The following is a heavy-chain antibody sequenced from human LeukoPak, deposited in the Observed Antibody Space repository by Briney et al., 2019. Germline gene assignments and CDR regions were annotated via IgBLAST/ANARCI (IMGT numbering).Heavy chain of an antibody. Sequence: PSETLSLTCTVSGGSISSGGYYWSWIRQPPGKGLEWIGYIYHSGSTYYNPSLKSRVTISVDRSKNQFSLKLSSVTAADTAVYYCARVGGSGSYPSLPWGQGTLVTVSS. J-gene: IGHJ5*02. CDR3: ARVGGSGSYPSLP. D-gene: IGHD3-10*01. CDR1: GGSISSGGYY. V-gene: IGHV4-30-2*01. CDR2: IYHSGST.